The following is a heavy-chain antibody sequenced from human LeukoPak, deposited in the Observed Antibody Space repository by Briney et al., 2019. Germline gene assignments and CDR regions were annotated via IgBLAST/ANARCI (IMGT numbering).Heavy chain of an antibody. Sequence: GGSLRLSCAASGFTFSSYGMHWVRQAPGKGLEWVAVIWYDRNNKYYADSVKGRFTISRDNSKNTLYLQMNSLRAEDTAVYYCARGSGAYYTWFDPWGQGTLVTVSS. CDR3: ARGSGAYYTWFDP. D-gene: IGHD3-16*01. CDR2: IWYDRNNK. J-gene: IGHJ5*02. V-gene: IGHV3-33*01. CDR1: GFTFSSYG.